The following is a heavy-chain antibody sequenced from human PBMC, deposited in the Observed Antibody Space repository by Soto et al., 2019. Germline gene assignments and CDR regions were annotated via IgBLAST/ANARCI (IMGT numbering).Heavy chain of an antibody. CDR3: ARESYYDSSGYFYYYYGMDV. J-gene: IGHJ6*02. Sequence: ASVKVSCKASGYTFSSYGISWVRQAPGQGLEWMRWISGYNGNTNYAQKLQGRVTMTTDTSTSTAYMELRSLRSDDTAVYYCARESYYDSSGYFYYYYGMDVWGQGTTVTVSS. V-gene: IGHV1-18*01. CDR2: ISGYNGNT. CDR1: GYTFSSYG. D-gene: IGHD3-22*01.